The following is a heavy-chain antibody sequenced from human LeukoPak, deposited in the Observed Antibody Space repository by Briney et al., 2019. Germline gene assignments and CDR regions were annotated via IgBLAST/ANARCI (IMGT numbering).Heavy chain of an antibody. D-gene: IGHD2-2*01. CDR1: GYTFTSYG. V-gene: IGHV1-18*01. CDR2: ISAYNGNT. CDR3: ARAIDIVVVPAAIGNWFDP. Sequence: GASVKVSCKASGYTFTSYGISWVRQAPGQGLEWMGWISAYNGNTNYAQELQGRVTMTTDTSTSTAYMELRSLRSDDTAVYYCARAIDIVVVPAAIGNWFDPWGQGTLVTVSS. J-gene: IGHJ5*02.